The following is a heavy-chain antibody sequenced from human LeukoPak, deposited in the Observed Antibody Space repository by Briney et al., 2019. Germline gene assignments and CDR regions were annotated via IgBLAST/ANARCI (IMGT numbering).Heavy chain of an antibody. CDR2: ISAYNGNT. J-gene: IGHJ6*02. CDR1: GYTFTSYG. V-gene: IGHV1-18*01. Sequence: ASVKVSCKASGYTFTSYGISWVRQAPGQGLEWMGWISAYNGNTNYAQKLQGRVTMTTDTSTSTAYMELRSLRSDDAAVYYCASGYCSSTSCRYYYYYGMDVWGQGTTVTVSS. CDR3: ASGYCSSTSCRYYYYYGMDV. D-gene: IGHD2-2*01.